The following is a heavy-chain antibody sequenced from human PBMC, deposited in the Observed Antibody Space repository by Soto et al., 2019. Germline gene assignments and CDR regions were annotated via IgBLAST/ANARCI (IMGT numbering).Heavy chain of an antibody. CDR2: IKSKTDGGTT. CDR3: TTGLNGSGSYRPFDY. J-gene: IGHJ4*02. Sequence: GGSLRLSCAASGFTFSNAWMNWVRQAPGKGLEWVGRIKSKTDGGTTDYAAPVKGRFTISRDDSKNTLYLQMNSLKTEDTAVYYCTTGLNGSGSYRPFDYWGQGTLVTVSS. CDR1: GFTFSNAW. V-gene: IGHV3-15*07. D-gene: IGHD3-10*01.